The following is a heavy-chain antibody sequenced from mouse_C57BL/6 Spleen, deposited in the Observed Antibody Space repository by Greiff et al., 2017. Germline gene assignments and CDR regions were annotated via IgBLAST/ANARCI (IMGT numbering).Heavy chain of an antibody. D-gene: IGHD2-10*02. J-gene: IGHJ4*01. CDR1: GFSLPSYG. CDR3: ARWYGKGYAMDD. Sequence: VQLVESGPGLVAPSQSLSITCTVSGFSLPSYGVDWVRQSPGKGLEWLGVIWGVGSTNYNSALKSRLSISKDNSKSQVFLKMNSLQTDDTAMYYCARWYGKGYAMDDWGQGTSGTVSA. V-gene: IGHV2-6*01. CDR2: IWGVGST.